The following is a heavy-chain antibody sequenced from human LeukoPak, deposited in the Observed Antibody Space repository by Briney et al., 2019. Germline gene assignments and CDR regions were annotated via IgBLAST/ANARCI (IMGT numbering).Heavy chain of an antibody. V-gene: IGHV4-59*08. D-gene: IGHD6-13*01. Sequence: PSETLSLTCTVSGGSISSYYWSWIREPLGRGLEWIGYIDYSGRTNYNPSLRSRVTISVGTSKNNFSLKLSSVTAADTAVYYCARHSSSWYAASWGQGTLVTVSS. CDR3: ARHSSSWYAAS. CDR1: GGSISSYY. J-gene: IGHJ4*02. CDR2: IDYSGRT.